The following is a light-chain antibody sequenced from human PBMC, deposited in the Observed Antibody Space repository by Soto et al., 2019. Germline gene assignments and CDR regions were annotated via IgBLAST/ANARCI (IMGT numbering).Light chain of an antibody. CDR2: DVS. CDR3: SAYTSSGTVV. V-gene: IGLV2-14*01. CDR1: SSDVGAYDF. J-gene: IGLJ2*01. Sequence: QSALTQPASVSGSPGQSITISCTGTSSDVGAYDFVSWYQQHPGKAPKLMIYDVSTRPSGVSDRFSASKSGNTASLTISGLRAEDEADYYCSAYTSSGTVVFGGGTKLTVL.